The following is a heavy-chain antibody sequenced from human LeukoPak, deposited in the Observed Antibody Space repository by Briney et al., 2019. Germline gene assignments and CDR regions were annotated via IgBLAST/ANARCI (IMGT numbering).Heavy chain of an antibody. CDR1: GGSFSGYY. CDR3: ARDRIRDCGGSCYVDH. Sequence: PSETLSLTCAVYGGSFSGYYWSWIRQPPGKGLEWIGEINHSESTNYNPSLKSRVTISVDTSKNQFSLKLSSVTAADTAVYYCARDRIRDCGGSCYVDHWGQGTLVTVSS. J-gene: IGHJ4*02. CDR2: INHSEST. V-gene: IGHV4-34*01. D-gene: IGHD2-15*01.